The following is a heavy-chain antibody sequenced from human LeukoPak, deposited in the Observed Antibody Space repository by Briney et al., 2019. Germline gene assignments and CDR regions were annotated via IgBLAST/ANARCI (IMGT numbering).Heavy chain of an antibody. J-gene: IGHJ2*01. CDR1: GDSVSSSSAT. D-gene: IGHD6-13*01. Sequence: SQTLSLTCAISGDSVSSSSATWNWIRRSPSRGLEWLGRTYYRSKWYDDYAVSVKSRITISPDTSKNHFSLQLNSVTPEDTAVYYCARGSKGSSPYWYFDLWGRGTLVTVSS. V-gene: IGHV6-1*01. CDR2: TYYRSKWYD. CDR3: ARGSKGSSPYWYFDL.